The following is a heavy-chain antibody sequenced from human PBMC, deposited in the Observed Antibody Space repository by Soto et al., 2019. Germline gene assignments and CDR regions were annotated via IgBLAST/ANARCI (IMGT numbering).Heavy chain of an antibody. CDR2: INHSGST. V-gene: IGHV4-34*01. J-gene: IGHJ6*01. D-gene: IGHD3-10*01. CDR1: GGSFSGYY. Sequence: PSETLSLTCAVYGGSFSGYYWSWIRQPPGKGLEWIGEINHSGSTNYNPSLKSRVTISVDTSKNQFSLKLSSVTAADTAVYYCARGAITMVRGVIRGWNYYGMDVWGQGTTVT. CDR3: ARGAITMVRGVIRGWNYYGMDV.